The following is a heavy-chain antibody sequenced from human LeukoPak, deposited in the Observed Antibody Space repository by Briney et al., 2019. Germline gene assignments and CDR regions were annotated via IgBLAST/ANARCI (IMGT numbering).Heavy chain of an antibody. CDR3: ARDRPNYHESNGHYYNRDGDH. CDR2: ICGSAGCT. CDR1: GFTIGNRW. D-gene: IGHD3-22*01. J-gene: IGHJ5*02. V-gene: IGHV3-23*01. Sequence: PGGSLRLSCTASGFTIGNRWMHWVRQAPGKGLQWVARICGSAGCTYYADSVKGRFTISRDNSKNTLYLQMNSLGAEDTAIYYCARDRPNYHESNGHYYNRDGDHWGQGTLVTVSS.